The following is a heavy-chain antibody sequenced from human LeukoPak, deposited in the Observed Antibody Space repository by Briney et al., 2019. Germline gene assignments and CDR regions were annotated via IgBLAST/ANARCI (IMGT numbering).Heavy chain of an antibody. CDR2: IYYSGST. V-gene: IGHV4-39*02. CDR3: ARDNGGSYRYYFDY. J-gene: IGHJ4*02. D-gene: IGHD1-26*01. CDR1: GGSISSSSYY. Sequence: PSETLSLTCTVSGGSISSSSYYWGWIRQPPGKGLEWIGSIYYSGSTYYNPSLKSRVTISVDTSKNQFSLKLSSVTAAGTAVYYCARDNGGSYRYYFDYWGQGTLVTVSS.